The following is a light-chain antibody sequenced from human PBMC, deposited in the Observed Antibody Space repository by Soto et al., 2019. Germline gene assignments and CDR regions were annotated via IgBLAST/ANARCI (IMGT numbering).Light chain of an antibody. CDR3: QQSYSTLSIT. V-gene: IGKV1-39*01. J-gene: IGKJ5*01. CDR1: QSISSY. CDR2: AAS. Sequence: DIQMTQSPSSLSASVGYRVTITCLASQSISSYLNWYQQKPGKAPKLLIYAASSLQSGVPSRFSGSGSGTDFTLTISSLQPEDFATYYCQQSYSTLSITFGQGTRLEIK.